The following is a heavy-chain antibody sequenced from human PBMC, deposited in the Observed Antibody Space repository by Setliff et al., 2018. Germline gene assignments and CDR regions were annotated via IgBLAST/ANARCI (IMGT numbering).Heavy chain of an antibody. V-gene: IGHV4-39*07. D-gene: IGHD6-13*01. J-gene: IGHJ6*02. CDR2: TYYSGST. Sequence: PSETLSLTCTVSGGSISSSRHCWGWIRQPPGKGLEWIGTTYYSGSTYYNPSLKSRVTISVDTSKNQFSLKLSSVTAADTAVYYCAREAVYSSSWYFYYYGMDVWGQGTTVTVSS. CDR3: AREAVYSSSWYFYYYGMDV. CDR1: GGSISSSRHC.